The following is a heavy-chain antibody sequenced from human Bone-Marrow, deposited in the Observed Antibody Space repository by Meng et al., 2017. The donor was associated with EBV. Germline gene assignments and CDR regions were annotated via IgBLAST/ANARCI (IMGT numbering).Heavy chain of an antibody. CDR3: ASGSTAAGTDY. J-gene: IGHJ4*02. D-gene: IGHD6-13*01. V-gene: IGHV4-30-4*01. CDR2: IYYSGST. CDR1: GGSISSGGYY. Sequence: QVPPQEAGPGLVKPSQTLSRTCAVSGGSISSGGYYWSWIRQPPGKGLEWIGYIYYSGSTYYNPSLKSRVTISVDTSKNQFSLKLSSVTAADTAVYYCASGSTAAGTDYWGQGTLVTVSS.